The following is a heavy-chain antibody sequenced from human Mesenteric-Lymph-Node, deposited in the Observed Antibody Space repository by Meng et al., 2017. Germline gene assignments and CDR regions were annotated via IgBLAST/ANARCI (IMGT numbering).Heavy chain of an antibody. Sequence: QGQLPGPGPGLVKPSVSLSVSCTVSGDSIRSDIWWSWARQPPGKGLECIGEVYHRGAPNYNPSLKSRVVISVDRSKNQFSLNLSSVTAADTAVYYCGRDQGRQLINHWGQGTLVTVSS. CDR3: GRDQGRQLINH. CDR1: GDSIRSDIW. CDR2: VYHRGAP. D-gene: IGHD1-1*01. J-gene: IGHJ4*02. V-gene: IGHV4-4*02.